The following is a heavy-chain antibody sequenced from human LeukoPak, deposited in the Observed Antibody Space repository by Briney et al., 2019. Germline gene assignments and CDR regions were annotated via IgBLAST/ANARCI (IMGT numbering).Heavy chain of an antibody. V-gene: IGHV4-39*01. J-gene: IGHJ4*02. CDR2: IYYSGST. Sequence: PSETLSLTCAVYGGSFSGYYWGWICQPPGKGLEWIGSIYYSGSTYYNPSLKSRVTVSVDTSKNQFSLRLSSVTAADTAVYYCARRRVCGGDCDLFDYWGQGTLVTVSS. CDR1: GGSFSGYY. CDR3: ARRRVCGGDCDLFDY. D-gene: IGHD2-21*02.